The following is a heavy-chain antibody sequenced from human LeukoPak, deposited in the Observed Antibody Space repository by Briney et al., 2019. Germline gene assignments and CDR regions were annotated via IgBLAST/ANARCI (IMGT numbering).Heavy chain of an antibody. V-gene: IGHV3-48*04. CDR1: GFTFSAYS. CDR2: ISSSGSTI. CDR3: ARCFEDAFDI. Sequence: GGSLRLSCATSGFTFSAYSMNWVRQAPGKGLEWVSYISSSGSTIYYADSVKGRFTISRDNAKNSLYLQMNSLRAEDTAVYYCARCFEDAFDIWGQGTMVTVSS. D-gene: IGHD3-16*01. J-gene: IGHJ3*02.